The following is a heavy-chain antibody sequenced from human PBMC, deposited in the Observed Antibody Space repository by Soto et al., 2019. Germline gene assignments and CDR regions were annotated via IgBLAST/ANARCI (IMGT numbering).Heavy chain of an antibody. J-gene: IGHJ6*02. Sequence: QVQLQESGPGLVKPSETLSLTCIVSGGSISPYYWSWIRQPPGKGLEWIGFIYYNGITNYNPSLKSRVPIXEDXSXKQFSLKLRSVTAAATALYFCARGFDGHNYGYGMDVWGQGTTVTVSS. V-gene: IGHV4-59*08. CDR2: IYYNGIT. D-gene: IGHD5-12*01. CDR3: ARGFDGHNYGYGMDV. CDR1: GGSISPYY.